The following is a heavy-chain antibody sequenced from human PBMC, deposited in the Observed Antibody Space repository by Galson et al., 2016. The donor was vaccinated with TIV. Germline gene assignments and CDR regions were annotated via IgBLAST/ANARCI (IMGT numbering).Heavy chain of an antibody. D-gene: IGHD3-22*01. CDR1: GYTFSYYG. J-gene: IGHJ6*02. CDR3: ARDRGSMTMVLVVDYYYGMDV. CDR2: ISGHTGNT. Sequence: SVKVSCKASGYTFSYYGISWVRQAPGQGLEWMGWISGHTGNTDYARKLQGRLVMTTDTSTGTAFMEVRSLTSDDTAVYYCARDRGSMTMVLVVDYYYGMDVWGQGTTVTVSS. V-gene: IGHV1-18*04.